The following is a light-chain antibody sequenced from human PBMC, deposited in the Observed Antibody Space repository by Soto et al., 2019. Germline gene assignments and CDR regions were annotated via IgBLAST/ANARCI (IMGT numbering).Light chain of an antibody. CDR3: SSYTTTTTPVL. CDR1: SSDVGGYNY. V-gene: IGLV2-14*01. CDR2: DVS. Sequence: QSVLTQPASVSGSPGQSITISCTGTSSDVGGYNYVSWYQQHPGKAPKLMIYDVSNRPSGVSNRFSGSKSGNTASLTISGLLAEDEADYYCSSYTTTTTPVLFGGGTKLTVL. J-gene: IGLJ2*01.